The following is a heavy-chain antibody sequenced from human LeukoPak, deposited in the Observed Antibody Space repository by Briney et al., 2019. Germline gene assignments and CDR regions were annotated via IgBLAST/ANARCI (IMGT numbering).Heavy chain of an antibody. V-gene: IGHV3-30-3*01. CDR1: GFTFSSYA. D-gene: IGHD7-27*01. J-gene: IGHJ4*02. CDR2: ISYDGSNK. Sequence: GGSLRLSCAASGFTFSSYAMHWVRQAPGKGLEWVAVISYDGSNKYYADSVKGRFTISRDNSKNTLYLQMNSLRAEDTAVYYCARDTQLGINSGYFDYWGQGTLVTVSS. CDR3: ARDTQLGINSGYFDY.